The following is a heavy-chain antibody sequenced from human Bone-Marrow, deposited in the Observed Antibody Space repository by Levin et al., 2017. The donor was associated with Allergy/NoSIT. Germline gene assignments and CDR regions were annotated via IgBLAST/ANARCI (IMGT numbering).Heavy chain of an antibody. CDR2: ISYDGSNK. CDR3: ANSYSGYDRTVDY. V-gene: IGHV3-30*18. J-gene: IGHJ4*02. CDR1: GFTFSSYG. D-gene: IGHD5-12*01. Sequence: GESLKISCAASGFTFSSYGMHWVRQAPGKGLEWVAVISYDGSNKYYADSVKGRFTISRDNSKNTLYLQMNSLRAEDTAVYYCANSYSGYDRTVDYWGQGTLVTVSS.